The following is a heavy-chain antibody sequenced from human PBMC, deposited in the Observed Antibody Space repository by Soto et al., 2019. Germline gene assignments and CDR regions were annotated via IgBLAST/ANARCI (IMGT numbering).Heavy chain of an antibody. D-gene: IGHD3-3*01. CDR1: GFTFTSSA. CDR2: IVVGSGNT. CDR3: AADTSLLSYDFWSGYPEYPKGMDV. Sequence: SVKVSCKASGFTFTSSAVQWVRQARGQRLEWIGWIVVGSGNTNYAQKFQERVTITRDMSTSTAYMEPNSLRSEDTAVYYCAADTSLLSYDFWSGYPEYPKGMDVWGQGTTVTV. J-gene: IGHJ6*02. V-gene: IGHV1-58*01.